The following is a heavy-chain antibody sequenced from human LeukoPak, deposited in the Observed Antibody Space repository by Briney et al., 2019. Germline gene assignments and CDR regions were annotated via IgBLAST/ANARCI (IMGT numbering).Heavy chain of an antibody. CDR1: GVSLNGYY. Sequence: SETLSLTCAVSGVSLNGYYWGWIRQTPGKGLEWIGEINHSGRTNYNPSLKSRVTISADTSKNQFSLKLSSVTAADTAVYYCARSRRLRTNWFDPWGQGTLVTVSS. CDR3: ARSRRLRTNWFDP. V-gene: IGHV4-34*01. D-gene: IGHD4-17*01. J-gene: IGHJ5*02. CDR2: INHSGRT.